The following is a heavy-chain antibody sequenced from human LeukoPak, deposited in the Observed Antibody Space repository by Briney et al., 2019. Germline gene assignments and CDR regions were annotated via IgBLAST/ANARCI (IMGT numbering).Heavy chain of an antibody. CDR2: ISSRSSYI. Sequence: GGSLRLSCAASGSTFSSYAMSWVRQAPGKGLEWVSSISSRSSYIYYADSVKGRFTISRDNAKNSLYLQMNSLRVEDTAVYYCARAYSERYGLGYYYMDVWGKGTTVTVSS. D-gene: IGHD1-26*01. V-gene: IGHV3-21*01. CDR3: ARAYSERYGLGYYYMDV. J-gene: IGHJ6*03. CDR1: GSTFSSYA.